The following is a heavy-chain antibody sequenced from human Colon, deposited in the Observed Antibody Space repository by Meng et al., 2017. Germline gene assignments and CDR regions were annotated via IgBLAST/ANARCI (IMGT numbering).Heavy chain of an antibody. Sequence: QVQLQESGPGLVKPSWTLSRTCAVSGISISSATYWSWVRQPPGKGLEWIGESYHSGSTNYNPSLKSRVTISVDKSKNQFSLILTSVTAADTAVYYCASSSGWWRLDSWGQGTLVTVSS. CDR2: SYHSGST. D-gene: IGHD6-19*01. CDR3: ASSSGWWRLDS. CDR1: GISISSATY. V-gene: IGHV4-4*02. J-gene: IGHJ4*02.